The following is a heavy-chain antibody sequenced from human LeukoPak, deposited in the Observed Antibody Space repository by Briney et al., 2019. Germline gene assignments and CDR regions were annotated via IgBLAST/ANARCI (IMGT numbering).Heavy chain of an antibody. V-gene: IGHV4-59*02. D-gene: IGHD6-19*01. J-gene: IGHJ4*02. CDR3: TRWAGLGPWDY. Sequence: PSETLSLTCGVSGGSVSNYQWGWIRQPPGKGLEWIAYISYSGNTNYNPSLRSRVTISIDTSKNQFSLRLSSVTAADTAVYYCTRWAGLGPWDYWGQGTLVTVSS. CDR1: GGSVSNYQ. CDR2: ISYSGNT.